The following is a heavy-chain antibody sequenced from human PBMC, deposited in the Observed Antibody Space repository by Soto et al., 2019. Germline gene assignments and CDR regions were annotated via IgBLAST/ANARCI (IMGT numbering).Heavy chain of an antibody. J-gene: IGHJ4*02. CDR1: GFTFDDYG. D-gene: IGHD3-22*01. CDR2: INWNGGST. CDR3: ARYYYDSSVPFDF. Sequence: GGSLRLSCAASGFTFDDYGLSWVRQAPGMGLEWVSGINWNGGSTAYADSVKGRFTISRDNAKNSWYLQMSSLRAEDTALYYCARYYYDSSVPFDFWGQGTLVTVSS. V-gene: IGHV3-20*04.